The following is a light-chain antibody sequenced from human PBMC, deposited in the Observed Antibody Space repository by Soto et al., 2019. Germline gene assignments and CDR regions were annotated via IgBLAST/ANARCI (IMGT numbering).Light chain of an antibody. CDR2: GAS. J-gene: IGKJ5*01. V-gene: IGKV3-15*01. CDR3: QQRSNWPPIT. CDR1: QSVSSN. Sequence: EIVMTQSPATLSVSPGERATLSCRASQSVSSNLAWYQQQPGQAPRLLIYGASTRATGFPARFSGSGSGTEFTLTISSLQSEDFAVYYCQQRSNWPPITFGQGTRLENK.